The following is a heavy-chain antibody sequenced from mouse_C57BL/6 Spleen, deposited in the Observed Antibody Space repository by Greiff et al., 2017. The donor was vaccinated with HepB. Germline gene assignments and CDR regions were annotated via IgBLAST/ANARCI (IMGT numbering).Heavy chain of an antibody. V-gene: IGHV1-80*01. CDR1: GYAFSSYW. CDR3: ARRGDQLGPDY. CDR2: IYPGDGDT. D-gene: IGHD4-1*02. J-gene: IGHJ2*01. Sequence: QVQLQQSGAELVKPGASVKISCKASGYAFSSYWMNWVKQRPGKGLEWIGQIYPGDGDTNYNGKFQGKATLTADKSSSTAYMQLSSLTSEDSAVYFCARRGDQLGPDYWGQGTTLTVSS.